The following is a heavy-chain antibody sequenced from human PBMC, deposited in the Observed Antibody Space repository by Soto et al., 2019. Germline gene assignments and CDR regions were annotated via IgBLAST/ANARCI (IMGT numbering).Heavy chain of an antibody. D-gene: IGHD2-2*01. J-gene: IGHJ4*02. CDR2: ISGRGGST. V-gene: IGHV3-23*01. CDR3: ATIIIPAATNFY. Sequence: EVQLLESGGGLVQPGGSLRLSCAASGITFTAYAMSWVRQAPAKGLEWVTSISGRGGSTYYADSVKGRLTISRDNSKNTLYQQMNTLRAEDTGVYYCATIIIPAATNFYWGQGTLVTVSS. CDR1: GITFTAYA.